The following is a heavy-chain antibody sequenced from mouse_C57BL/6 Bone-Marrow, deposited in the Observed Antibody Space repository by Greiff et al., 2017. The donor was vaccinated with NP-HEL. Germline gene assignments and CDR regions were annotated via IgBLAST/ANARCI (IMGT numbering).Heavy chain of an antibody. CDR1: GYTFTDYE. CDR3: TTWYDGNLDY. CDR2: IYPGTGGT. J-gene: IGHJ2*01. V-gene: IGHV1-15*01. D-gene: IGHD2-3*01. Sequence: QVQLQQSGAELVRPGASVTLSCKASGYTFTDYEMHWVKQTPVHGLEWIGAIYPGTGGTAYNQKFKGKAILTADKSSSTAYMELRSLTSEDSAVYYCTTWYDGNLDYWGQGTTLTVSS.